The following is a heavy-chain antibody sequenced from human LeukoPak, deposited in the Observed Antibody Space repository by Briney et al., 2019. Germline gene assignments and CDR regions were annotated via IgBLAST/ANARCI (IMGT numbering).Heavy chain of an antibody. CDR2: VDPEDGET. Sequence: ASVKVSCKASAYTFTDYYMHWVQQAPGKGLEWMGRVDPEDGETIYAEKFQGRVTITADTSTDTAYMELSSLRSEDTAVYYCATLYWKYVNWFDPWGQGTLVTVSS. D-gene: IGHD1-7*01. CDR1: AYTFTDYY. CDR3: ATLYWKYVNWFDP. J-gene: IGHJ5*02. V-gene: IGHV1-69-2*01.